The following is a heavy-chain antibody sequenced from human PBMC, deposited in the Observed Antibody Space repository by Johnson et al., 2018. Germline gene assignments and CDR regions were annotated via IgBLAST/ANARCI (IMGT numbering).Heavy chain of an antibody. V-gene: IGHV3-30*04. CDR3: ANTHVGMATIGGAFDI. CDR2: ISYDGSNK. Sequence: QVQLVESGGGVVQPGRSLRLSCAASGFTFSSYAMHWVRQAPGKGLEWVAVISYDGSNKYYADSVKGRFTISRDNSKNTLSLQMNRLSAEDSAVYYFANTHVGMATIGGAFDIWGQGTMVTVSS. CDR1: GFTFSSYA. D-gene: IGHD5-24*01. J-gene: IGHJ3*02.